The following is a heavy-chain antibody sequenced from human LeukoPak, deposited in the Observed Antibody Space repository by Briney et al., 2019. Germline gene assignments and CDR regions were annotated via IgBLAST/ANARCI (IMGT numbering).Heavy chain of an antibody. J-gene: IGHJ5*02. V-gene: IGHV3-21*01. Sequence: GGSLRLSCAASGFTFRSYSMNWVRQAPGKGLEWVSLISGSGSYIYYAGSVKGRFTISRDNAKNSLYLQMNSLRAEDTAVYYCAREYCSGGTCLPPTWGQGTLVTVSS. D-gene: IGHD2-15*01. CDR1: GFTFRSYS. CDR2: ISGSGSYI. CDR3: AREYCSGGTCLPPT.